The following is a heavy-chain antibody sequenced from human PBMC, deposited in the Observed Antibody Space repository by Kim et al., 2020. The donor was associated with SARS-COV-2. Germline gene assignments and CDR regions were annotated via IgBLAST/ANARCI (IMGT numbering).Heavy chain of an antibody. J-gene: IGHJ4*02. V-gene: IGHV4-31*03. CDR3: ASGGYCSSTSCYDFDY. CDR2: IYYSGST. D-gene: IGHD2-2*01. CDR1: GGSISSGGYY. Sequence: SETLSLTCTVSGGSISSGGYYWSWIRQHPGKGLEWIGYIYYSGSTYYNPSLKSRVTISVDTSKNQFSLKLSSVTAADTAVYYCASGGYCSSTSCYDFDYWGQGTLVTVSS.